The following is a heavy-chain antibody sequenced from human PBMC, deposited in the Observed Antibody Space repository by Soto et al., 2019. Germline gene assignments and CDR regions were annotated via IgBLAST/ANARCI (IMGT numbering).Heavy chain of an antibody. CDR3: ARSTEWGTNGVFNHDAFAI. Sequence: SVKVSCKASGGTFSSYAISWVRQAPGQGLEWMGGIIPIFGTANYAQKFQGRVTITADESTSTAYMELSSLRSEDTAVYYCARSTEWGTNGVFNHDAFAIWGQGTMVTVS. CDR2: IIPIFGTA. D-gene: IGHD2-8*01. V-gene: IGHV1-69*13. J-gene: IGHJ3*02. CDR1: GGTFSSYA.